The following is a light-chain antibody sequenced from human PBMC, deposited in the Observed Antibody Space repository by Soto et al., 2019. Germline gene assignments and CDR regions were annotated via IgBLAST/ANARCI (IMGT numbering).Light chain of an antibody. Sequence: EIVLTQSPGTLSLSPGERATLSCRASQSVSSSYLAWYQQQPGQAPRLLIYGASSRATGIPDRFSGSGSGTNFTLTISILQSEDFAFYYCQQYNNWPRWTFGQGTKVDIK. CDR1: QSVSSSY. CDR3: QQYNNWPRWT. J-gene: IGKJ1*01. CDR2: GAS. V-gene: IGKV3-20*01.